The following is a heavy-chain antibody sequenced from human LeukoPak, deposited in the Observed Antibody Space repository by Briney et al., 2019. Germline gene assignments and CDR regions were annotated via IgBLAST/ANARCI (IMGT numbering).Heavy chain of an antibody. D-gene: IGHD1-1*01. J-gene: IGHJ5*02. CDR1: GYTFSGYY. CDR3: ARESTTGTTFYNWLDP. V-gene: IGHV1-2*02. Sequence: GASVKVSCKASGYTFSGYYMYWVRQAPGQGLEWMGWINPNSGGTNYAQKFQGRVTMTRDTSISTAYMELSRLRSDDTAVYYCARESTTGTTFYNWLDPWGQGTLVTVSS. CDR2: INPNSGGT.